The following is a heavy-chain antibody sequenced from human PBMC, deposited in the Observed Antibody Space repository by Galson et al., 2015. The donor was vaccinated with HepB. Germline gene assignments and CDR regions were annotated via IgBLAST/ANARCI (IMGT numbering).Heavy chain of an antibody. Sequence: SVKVSCKASGGTFSSYAISWVRQAPGQGLEWMGGIIPIFGTANYAQKFQGRVTITADESTSTAYMELSSLRSEDTAVYYCARASEGGSIAAAGTSTEGDNWFDPWGQGTLVTVSS. CDR3: ARASEGGSIAAAGTSTEGDNWFDP. D-gene: IGHD6-13*01. CDR1: GGTFSSYA. J-gene: IGHJ5*02. V-gene: IGHV1-69*13. CDR2: IIPIFGTA.